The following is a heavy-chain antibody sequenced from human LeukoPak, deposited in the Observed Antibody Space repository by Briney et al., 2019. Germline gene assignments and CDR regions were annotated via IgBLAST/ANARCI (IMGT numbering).Heavy chain of an antibody. J-gene: IGHJ6*02. Sequence: GGSLRLSCAASGFTFSSYSMNWVRQAPGKGLEWVSSISSSSSYIYYADSVKGRFTISRGNAKNSLYLQMNSLRAEDTAVYYCARVGYDFWSGYYTDYYYGMDVWGQGTMVTVSS. D-gene: IGHD3-3*01. V-gene: IGHV3-21*01. CDR2: ISSSSSYI. CDR3: ARVGYDFWSGYYTDYYYGMDV. CDR1: GFTFSSYS.